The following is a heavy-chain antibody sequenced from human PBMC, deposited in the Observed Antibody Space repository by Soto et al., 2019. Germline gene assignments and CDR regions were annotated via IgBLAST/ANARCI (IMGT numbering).Heavy chain of an antibody. CDR2: IHNTGGT. V-gene: IGHV4-59*11. D-gene: IGHD6-19*01. CDR1: GASISNHY. CDR3: ATGGGWLTDY. Sequence: QVQLQESGPRLVKPSETLSLTCTISGASISNHYCQWFRQPPGKGLEWIGYIHNTGGTNYNPSLKSPVTISPDTSKNQFSLKLTSVTVADTAVYYCATGGGWLTDYWGQGTLVTVSS. J-gene: IGHJ4*02.